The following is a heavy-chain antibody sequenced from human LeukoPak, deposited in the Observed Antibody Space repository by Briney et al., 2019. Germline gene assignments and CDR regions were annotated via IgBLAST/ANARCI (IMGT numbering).Heavy chain of an antibody. CDR2: IYENGGTT. Sequence: PGGSLRLSCVGSGFTFRSHAMSWARQAPEKGLEFVSGIYENGGTTYYADSVKGRFSISRDNSKNTLYLQMDSLRGEDTAVYYCAKALSGWLYYFDYWGQGTLVTVSS. V-gene: IGHV3-23*01. CDR3: AKALSGWLYYFDY. CDR1: GFTFRSHA. J-gene: IGHJ4*02. D-gene: IGHD6-19*01.